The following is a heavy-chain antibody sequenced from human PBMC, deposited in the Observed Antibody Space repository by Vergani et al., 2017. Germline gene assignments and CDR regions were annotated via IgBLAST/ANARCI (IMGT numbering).Heavy chain of an antibody. D-gene: IGHD3-10*01. V-gene: IGHV3-30*02. CDR2: IQYDGSDI. CDR3: ANEGSANRIRGWLDH. J-gene: IGHJ4*02. Sequence: QVQLVESGGGVVQPGGSLRLSCVASGVSVSNSGMHWVRQTPGKGLVWVAFIQYDGSDIFYADFVEGRFTISRDNSKNSLYLQMRSLRFDDTAVYYCANEGSANRIRGWLDHWCQGALVTVSS. CDR1: GVSVSNSG.